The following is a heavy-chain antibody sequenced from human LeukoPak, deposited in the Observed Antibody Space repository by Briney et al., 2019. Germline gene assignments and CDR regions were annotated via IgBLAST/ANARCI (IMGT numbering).Heavy chain of an antibody. V-gene: IGHV3-30-3*01. CDR2: ISYDGSNK. CDR3: ARDRRDGYNWGVLDY. Sequence: GGSLRLSCAASGFTFSSYAMHWVRQAPGKGLEWVAVISYDGSNKYYADSVKGRFTISRDNSKNTLYLQMNSLRAEDTAVYYCARDRRDGYNWGVLDYWGQGTLVTVSS. CDR1: GFTFSSYA. J-gene: IGHJ4*02. D-gene: IGHD5-24*01.